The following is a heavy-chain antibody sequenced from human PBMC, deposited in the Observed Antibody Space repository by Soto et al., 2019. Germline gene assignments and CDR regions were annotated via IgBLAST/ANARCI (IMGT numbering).Heavy chain of an antibody. CDR2: ISTYNGNT. J-gene: IGHJ4*02. CDR1: GYTFTSHG. Sequence: ASVKGSCKASGYTFTSHGISWARRAPGQGLKWMGWISTYNGNTNYAQNLQGRVTMTTDTSTSTAYMELRSLRSDDPAVYYCAREGFRRTRQPQRSLDCWGQGPLVTVSS. V-gene: IGHV1-18*04. CDR3: AREGFRRTRQPQRSLDC.